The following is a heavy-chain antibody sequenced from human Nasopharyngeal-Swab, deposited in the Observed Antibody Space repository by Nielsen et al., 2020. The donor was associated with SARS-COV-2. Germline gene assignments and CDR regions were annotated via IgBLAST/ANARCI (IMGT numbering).Heavy chain of an antibody. D-gene: IGHD6-6*01. CDR3: ARHFYSRSSRLLYLDY. J-gene: IGHJ4*02. Sequence: ASVKVSCKASGYIVAVFIMHWVRKAPGQGLEWMGWINAGNGDTTYSQKFQDRVTFTRDTSADTAYMELSSLRSEDTAVYFCARHFYSRSSRLLYLDYWGQGTLVTVSS. CDR2: INAGNGDT. V-gene: IGHV1-3*01. CDR1: GYIVAVFI.